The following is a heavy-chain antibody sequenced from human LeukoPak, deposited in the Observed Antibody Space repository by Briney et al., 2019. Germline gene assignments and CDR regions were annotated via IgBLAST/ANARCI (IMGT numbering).Heavy chain of an antibody. CDR1: GFIFSNYW. Sequence: GGSLRLSCAASGFIFSNYWMSWVRQAPGKGLEWVANIKQDGSEKYYVDSVKGRFTISRDSAKNSLYLEMNSLRVEDTAVYYCARDPGIRGGQGTLVTVSS. CDR2: IKQDGSEK. CDR3: ARDPGIR. V-gene: IGHV3-7*01. J-gene: IGHJ4*02.